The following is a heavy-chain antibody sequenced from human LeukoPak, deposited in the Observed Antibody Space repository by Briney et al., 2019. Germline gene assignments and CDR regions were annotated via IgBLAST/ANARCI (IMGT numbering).Heavy chain of an antibody. Sequence: GKSLHISGKGSGYSFATYWIGWVRQMPGKGLEWMGIIYPADSDTRYSPSFQGQVTISADKSINTAYVQWSSLKASDTAMYYWARRSSTWGDAFDIWGQGTMVTVSS. CDR3: ARRSSTWGDAFDI. D-gene: IGHD6-13*01. CDR1: GYSFATYW. CDR2: IYPADSDT. V-gene: IGHV5-51*01. J-gene: IGHJ3*02.